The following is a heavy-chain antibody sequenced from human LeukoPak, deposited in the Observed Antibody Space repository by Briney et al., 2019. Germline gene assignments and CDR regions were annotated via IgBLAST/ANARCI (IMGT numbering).Heavy chain of an antibody. CDR1: GFTVSSNY. J-gene: IGHJ4*02. Sequence: GGSLRLSCVVSGFTVSSNYMSWVRQAPGKGLEWVSLIYSGGSTYYADSVKGRFTISRDNSKNTVYLQMNSLRAEDTAFYYCAIHGYLAYWGQGTLVTVSS. CDR2: IYSGGST. V-gene: IGHV3-53*01. CDR3: AIHGYLAY.